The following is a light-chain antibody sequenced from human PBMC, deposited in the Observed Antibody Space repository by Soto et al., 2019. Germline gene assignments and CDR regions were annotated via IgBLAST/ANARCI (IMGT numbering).Light chain of an antibody. J-gene: IGKJ1*01. Sequence: DLQMTQSPSSVSPSVADRVTITCRASQSISSWLAWYQQKPGKAPKLLIYAASSLQSGVPSRFSGSGFGTDFTLTISSLQPEDFATYYCQQANTFPQTFGQGAKVDI. CDR2: AAS. V-gene: IGKV1-12*01. CDR1: QSISSW. CDR3: QQANTFPQT.